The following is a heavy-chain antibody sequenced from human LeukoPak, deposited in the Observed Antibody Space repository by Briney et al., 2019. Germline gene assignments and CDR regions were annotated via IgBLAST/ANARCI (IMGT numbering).Heavy chain of an antibody. J-gene: IGHJ4*02. V-gene: IGHV3-23*01. D-gene: IGHD4-11*01. Sequence: GGSLRLSCAASGFTFSSYGMSWVRQAPGKGLEWVSSISGSGGRTYYADSVKGRFTISRDNSKNTLYLQMNSLRAEDTAVYYCANPPTVTSFDHWGQGTLVTVSS. CDR3: ANPPTVTSFDH. CDR1: GFTFSSYG. CDR2: ISGSGGRT.